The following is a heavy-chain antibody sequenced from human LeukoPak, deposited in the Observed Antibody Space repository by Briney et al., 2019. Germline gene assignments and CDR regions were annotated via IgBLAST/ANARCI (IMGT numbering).Heavy chain of an antibody. J-gene: IGHJ4*02. D-gene: IGHD6-13*01. CDR3: ARVIRWVGSSWFYFDY. CDR2: IKQDGSEE. Sequence: PGGSLRLSCAASGFTFSSYWMSWVRQAPGKGREWVANIKQDGSEEYYVDSVKGRFTISRDNAKNSLYLQMNSLRAEDTAVYYCARVIRWVGSSWFYFDYWGQGTLVTVSS. CDR1: GFTFSSYW. V-gene: IGHV3-7*01.